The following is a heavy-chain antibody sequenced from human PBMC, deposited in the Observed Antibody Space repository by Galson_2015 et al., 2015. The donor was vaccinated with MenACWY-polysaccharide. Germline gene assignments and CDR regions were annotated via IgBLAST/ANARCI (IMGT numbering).Heavy chain of an antibody. CDR3: AIQGDTGNYLRGY. Sequence: SVKVCCKASRGTLSNYAISWVRQAPGQGLEWMGRIVPFVATANYEQRFQGRDTVTADSCTDAVYMELTSLTSGGTAVYYCAIQGDTGNYLRGYWGQGTLVIVSS. J-gene: IGHJ4*02. V-gene: IGHV1-69*11. CDR1: RGTLSNYA. CDR2: IVPFVATA. D-gene: IGHD1-26*01.